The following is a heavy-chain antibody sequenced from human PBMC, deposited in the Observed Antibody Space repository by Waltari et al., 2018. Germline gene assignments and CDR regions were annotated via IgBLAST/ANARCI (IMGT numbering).Heavy chain of an antibody. CDR2: ISYDGNNK. J-gene: IGHJ4*02. D-gene: IGHD3-22*01. CDR1: GFTFNYYG. V-gene: IGHV3-30*18. Sequence: QVQLVESGGGVVQPGMSLRLSCAGSGFTFNYYGMNWVRQSPGKGLEWVAVISYDGNNKYHGDSVKGRFTISRDNAKNTLYLQMNSLRAEDTAVYYCAKDIGLGGDSSGLDYWGQGTLITVSS. CDR3: AKDIGLGGDSSGLDY.